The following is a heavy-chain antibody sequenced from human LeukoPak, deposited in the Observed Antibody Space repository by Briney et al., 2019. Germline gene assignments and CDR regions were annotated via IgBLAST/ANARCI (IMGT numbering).Heavy chain of an antibody. CDR2: IKQDGSEK. V-gene: IGHV3-7*01. J-gene: IGHJ6*03. D-gene: IGHD3-10*01. Sequence: GGSLRLSCAASGFTFSSYWMSWVRQAPGKGLEWVANIKQDGSEKYYVDSVKGRFTISRDNAKNSLYLQMNSLRAEDTAVYYCARSSGSYTYYYYYMDVWGKGTTVTISS. CDR1: GFTFSSYW. CDR3: ARSSGSYTYYYYYMDV.